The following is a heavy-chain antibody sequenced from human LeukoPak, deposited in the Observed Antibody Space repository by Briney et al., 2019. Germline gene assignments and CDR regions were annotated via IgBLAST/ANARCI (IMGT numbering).Heavy chain of an antibody. CDR2: TSSGGGST. V-gene: IGHV3-23*01. D-gene: IGHD4-11*01. CDR3: AKVRPMTTVNRYYFDY. Sequence: PGGSLRLSCAASGFTFSNYWMSWVRQAPGKGLEWVSATSSGGGSTYYADSVKGRFTISRDNSKNTLYLQMNSLRAEDTAVYYCAKVRPMTTVNRYYFDYWGQGTLVTVSS. CDR1: GFTFSNYW. J-gene: IGHJ4*02.